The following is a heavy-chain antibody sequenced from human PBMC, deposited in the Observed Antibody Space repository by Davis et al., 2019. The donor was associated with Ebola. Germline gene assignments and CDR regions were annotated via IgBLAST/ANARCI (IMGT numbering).Heavy chain of an antibody. CDR2: IKQDGSEK. V-gene: IGHV3-7*03. Sequence: GGSLRLSCAASGFTFSSYWMSWVRQAPGKGLEWVANIKQDGSEKYYVDSVKGRFTISRDNAKNSLYLQMNSLRAEDTAVYYCAKCEATVTAQFDYWGQGTLVTVSS. D-gene: IGHD4-17*01. CDR3: AKCEATVTAQFDY. CDR1: GFTFSSYW. J-gene: IGHJ4*02.